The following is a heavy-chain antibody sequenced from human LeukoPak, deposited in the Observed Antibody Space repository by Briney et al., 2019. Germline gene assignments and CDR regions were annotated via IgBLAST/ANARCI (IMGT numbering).Heavy chain of an antibody. CDR3: ARGQQLVKDAFDI. J-gene: IGHJ3*02. D-gene: IGHD6-13*01. V-gene: IGHV3-11*01. CDR2: ISSSGSTI. Sequence: NSGGSLRLSCAASGFTFGDYYMSWIRQAPGKGLEWVSYISSSGSTIYYADSVKGRFTISRDNAKNSLYLQMNSLRAEDTAVYYCARGQQLVKDAFDIWGQGTMVTVSS. CDR1: GFTFGDYY.